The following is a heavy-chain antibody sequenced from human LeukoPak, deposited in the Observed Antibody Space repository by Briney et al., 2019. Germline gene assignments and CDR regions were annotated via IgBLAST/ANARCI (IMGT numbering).Heavy chain of an antibody. J-gene: IGHJ3*02. CDR1: GFTFNSYS. Sequence: GGSLRLSCAASGFTFNSYSMNWVRQAPGKGLEWVSSISSSSSYIYYADSVKGRFTISRDNAKNSLYLQMNSLRAEDTAVYYCTSQESSSGWCRDAFDIWGQGTMVTVSS. V-gene: IGHV3-21*01. D-gene: IGHD6-19*01. CDR2: ISSSSSYI. CDR3: TSQESSSGWCRDAFDI.